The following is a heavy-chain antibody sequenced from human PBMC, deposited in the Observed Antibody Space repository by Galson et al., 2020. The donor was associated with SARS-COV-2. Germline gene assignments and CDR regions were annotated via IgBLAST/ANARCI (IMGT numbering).Heavy chain of an antibody. D-gene: IGHD3-22*01. Sequence: SETLSLTCTVSGGSISSYYWSWIRQPAGKGLEWIGRIYTSGSHNYNPSLKSRVTMSVDTSKNQFSLKLSSVTAADTAVYYCARVCYDYDSSSCIGYFDYWGQGTLVTVSS. V-gene: IGHV4-4*07. CDR2: IYTSGSH. J-gene: IGHJ4*02. CDR1: GGSISSYY. CDR3: ARVCYDYDSSSCIGYFDY.